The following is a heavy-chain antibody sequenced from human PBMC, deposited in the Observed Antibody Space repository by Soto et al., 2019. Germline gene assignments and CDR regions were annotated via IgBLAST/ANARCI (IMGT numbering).Heavy chain of an antibody. D-gene: IGHD3-22*01. V-gene: IGHV1-69*01. CDR2: LILILGTT. CDR3: ASGYYDSSGYSIDY. CDR1: GGTFSSYA. J-gene: IGHJ4*02. Sequence: QVQLVQSGAEVKKPGSSVKVSCQSSGGTFSSYAISWVRQAPGQGLEWMGGLILILGTTNYAQKFQGRVTITADESTSTAFMELTSLKSEDTAIYYWASGYYDSSGYSIDYWGQGTQVTVSS.